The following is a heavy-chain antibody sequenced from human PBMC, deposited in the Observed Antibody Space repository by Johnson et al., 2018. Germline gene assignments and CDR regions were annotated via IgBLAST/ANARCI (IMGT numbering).Heavy chain of an antibody. D-gene: IGHD3-22*01. Sequence: EVQLVESGGGVVQPGRSLGLSCTASGFTFDDYAMHWVRQAPGKGLEWVSGISWKSGSIGYADSVKGRFTISRDNAKNSLYLQMNSLRAEDTALYYCVKDRSTFYYDTSGKFLDHWGQGTLVIVSA. J-gene: IGHJ4*02. V-gene: IGHV3-9*01. CDR2: ISWKSGSI. CDR3: VKDRSTFYYDTSGKFLDH. CDR1: GFTFDDYA.